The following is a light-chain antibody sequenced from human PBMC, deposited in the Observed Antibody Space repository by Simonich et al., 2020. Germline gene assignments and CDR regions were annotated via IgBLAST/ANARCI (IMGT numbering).Light chain of an antibody. V-gene: IGKV4-1*01. CDR3: QQYYSTPWT. CDR1: QSVLCSSNNKNY. CDR2: WAS. Sequence: DIVMTQSPDSLAVSLGERATINCKSSQSVLCSSNNKNYLAWYQQKPGQPPKLLIYWASTRASGVPDRFSGSGSGPDFTLTISSLQAEDVAVYYCQQYYSTPWTFGQGTKVEIK. J-gene: IGKJ1*01.